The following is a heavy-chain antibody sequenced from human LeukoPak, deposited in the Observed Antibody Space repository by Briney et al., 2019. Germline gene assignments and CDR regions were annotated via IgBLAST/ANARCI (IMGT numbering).Heavy chain of an antibody. CDR2: ISSSGGNI. Sequence: GGSLRLSCVVPGFDLSDYYMSWIRQAPGKGLEWISYISSSGGNIYFADSVKGRFTMSRDNARGSLYLQMNSLRAEDTALYYCARALEGAYYYMDVWGKGTTVTVSS. J-gene: IGHJ6*03. D-gene: IGHD3-16*01. CDR1: GFDLSDYY. CDR3: ARALEGAYYYMDV. V-gene: IGHV3-11*01.